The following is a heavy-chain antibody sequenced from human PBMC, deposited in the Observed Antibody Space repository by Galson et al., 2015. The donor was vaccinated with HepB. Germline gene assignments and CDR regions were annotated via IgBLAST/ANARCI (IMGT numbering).Heavy chain of an antibody. J-gene: IGHJ4*02. CDR2: IRNKENNYAT. Sequence: SLRLSCAASGFTFSGSIIHWVRQASGKGLEWVGRIRNKENNYATLYAASVKGRFTISRDDSKNTAYLQLNTLKVEDTALYYCLRSESQGPLVFDYWGQGTLVTVSS. V-gene: IGHV3-73*01. CDR3: LRSESQGPLVFDY. CDR1: GFTFSGSI. D-gene: IGHD3-16*01.